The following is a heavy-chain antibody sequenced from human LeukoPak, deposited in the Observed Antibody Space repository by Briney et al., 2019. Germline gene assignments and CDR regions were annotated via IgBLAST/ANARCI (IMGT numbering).Heavy chain of an antibody. CDR1: GFTFDDYA. Sequence: GGSLRLSCAASGFTFDDYAMHWVRQAPGKGLEWVSGISWNSGNRGYADSVKGRFTISRDNAKNSLYLQMNSLRDEDTALYHCAKVETGARGDYAFDIWGQGTMVTVSS. J-gene: IGHJ3*02. CDR2: ISWNSGNR. CDR3: AKVETGARGDYAFDI. V-gene: IGHV3-9*01. D-gene: IGHD3-10*01.